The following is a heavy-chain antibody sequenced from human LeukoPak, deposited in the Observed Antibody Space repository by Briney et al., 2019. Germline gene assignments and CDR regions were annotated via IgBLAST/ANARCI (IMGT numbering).Heavy chain of an antibody. CDR2: ISGSGGST. CDR3: AKDKTYYYGSGSPGSDY. Sequence: GGSLRLSCAASGFTFSSYAMSWVRQAPGKGLEWVSAISGSGGSTYYADSVKGRFTISRDNSKNTLYLQMNSLRAEDTAVYYCAKDKTYYYGSGSPGSDYWGQGTLVTVSS. D-gene: IGHD3-10*01. CDR1: GFTFSSYA. J-gene: IGHJ4*02. V-gene: IGHV3-23*01.